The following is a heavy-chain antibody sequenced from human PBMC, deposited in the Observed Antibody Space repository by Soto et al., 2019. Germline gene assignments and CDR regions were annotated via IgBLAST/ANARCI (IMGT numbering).Heavy chain of an antibody. Sequence: ASVKVSGKASGGTFSSYAINWVLQAPGQGLEWMGGIIPIFGTTNYAQIFQGRVTITADKSTSTAYMELSSLRSEDTAVYYCARGSPGARVSFDYWGQGTLVTVSS. J-gene: IGHJ4*02. V-gene: IGHV1-69*06. CDR1: GGTFSSYA. CDR2: IIPIFGTT. CDR3: ARGSPGARVSFDY.